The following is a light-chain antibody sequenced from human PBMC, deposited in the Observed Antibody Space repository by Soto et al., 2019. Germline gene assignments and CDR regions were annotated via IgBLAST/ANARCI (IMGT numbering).Light chain of an antibody. CDR2: AAS. CDR3: PQSYYTLLT. Sequence: DIQMTQSPSSLYASVGDRVTITFRASQSIGRYLNWYQQAQGRAPKFLISAASSLQSGVPSRFSGTGSGKDLSLPISSLQPEDFPTYYFPQSYYTLLTPVGGPKVDIQ. V-gene: IGKV1-39*01. J-gene: IGKJ4*01. CDR1: QSIGRY.